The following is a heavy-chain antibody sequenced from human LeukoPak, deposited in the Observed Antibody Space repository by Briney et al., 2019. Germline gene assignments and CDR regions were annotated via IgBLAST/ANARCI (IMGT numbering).Heavy chain of an antibody. CDR2: IYYSGST. CDR1: GGSISSSSYY. D-gene: IGHD6-6*01. CDR3: ARLDYSRSWYFDY. Sequence: SETLSLTCTVSGGSISSSSYYWGWIRQPPGKGLEWIGSIYYSGSTYYNPSLKSRVTISVDTSKNQLSLKLSSVTAADTAVYYCARLDYSRSWYFDYWGQGTLVTVSS. J-gene: IGHJ4*02. V-gene: IGHV4-39*01.